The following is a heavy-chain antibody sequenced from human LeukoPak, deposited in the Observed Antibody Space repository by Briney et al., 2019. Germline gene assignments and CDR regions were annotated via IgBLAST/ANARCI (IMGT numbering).Heavy chain of an antibody. D-gene: IGHD2-15*01. Sequence: SVKVSCKASGGTFSSYTISWVRQAPGQGLGWMGRIIPILGIANYAQKFQGRVTITADKSTSTAYMELSSLRSEDTAVYYCARQYCSGGSCYHIPLDYWGQGTLVTVSS. CDR3: ARQYCSGGSCYHIPLDY. V-gene: IGHV1-69*02. CDR2: IIPILGIA. J-gene: IGHJ4*02. CDR1: GGTFSSYT.